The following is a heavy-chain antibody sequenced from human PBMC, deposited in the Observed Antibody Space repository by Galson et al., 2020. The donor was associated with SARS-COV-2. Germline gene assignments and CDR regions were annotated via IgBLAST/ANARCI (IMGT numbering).Heavy chain of an antibody. CDR3: ATISPYCSSTSCRIFDY. J-gene: IGHJ4*02. CDR1: GYTLTELS. D-gene: IGHD2-2*01. CDR2: FDPEDGET. Sequence: ASVKVSCKVSGYTLTELSMHWVRQAPGKGLEWMGGFDPEDGETIYAQKFQGRVTMTEDTSTDTAYMELSSLRSEDTAVYYCATISPYCSSTSCRIFDYWGQGTLVTVSS. V-gene: IGHV1-24*01.